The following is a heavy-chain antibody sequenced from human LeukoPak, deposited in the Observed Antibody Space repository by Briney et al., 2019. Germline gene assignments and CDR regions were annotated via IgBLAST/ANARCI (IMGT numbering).Heavy chain of an antibody. Sequence: GGSLRLSCAASGFTFSSYAMSWVRQAPGQGLEWVSAISGSGGSTYYADSVKGRFTISRDNSKNTLYLQMNSLRAEDTAVYYCARDPDPIVGVSFDYWGQGTLVTVSS. CDR2: ISGSGGST. D-gene: IGHD1-26*01. CDR3: ARDPDPIVGVSFDY. CDR1: GFTFSSYA. J-gene: IGHJ4*02. V-gene: IGHV3-23*01.